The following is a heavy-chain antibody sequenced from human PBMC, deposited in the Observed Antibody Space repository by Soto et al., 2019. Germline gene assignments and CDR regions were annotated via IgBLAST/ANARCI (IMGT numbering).Heavy chain of an antibody. V-gene: IGHV4-4*07. CDR3: ARALSSAAGLYFDY. CDR1: GGSISSFY. CDR2: IHSTENT. D-gene: IGHD6-13*01. Sequence: QVQLQESGPGLVKPSETLSLTCTVSGGSISSFYWSWIRQPAGKGMEWIGCIHSTENTNYNPSLKSRITMSIDTSNNQFSLKLSSLTAADTAVYYCARALSSAAGLYFDYWGQGTRVTVSS. J-gene: IGHJ4*02.